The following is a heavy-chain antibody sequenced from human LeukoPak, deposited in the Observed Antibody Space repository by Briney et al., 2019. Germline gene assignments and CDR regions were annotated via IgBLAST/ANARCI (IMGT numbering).Heavy chain of an antibody. Sequence: SETLSLTCTVSGGSISTYYWSWIRQPPGKGLEWIGYVYYSGSTNYNPSLKCRVTISVDTSKNQFSLNLSSVTAADTAVYYCARTTHLWFDPWGQGTLVTVSS. CDR1: GGSISTYY. J-gene: IGHJ5*02. CDR2: VYYSGST. CDR3: ARTTHLWFDP. D-gene: IGHD1-1*01. V-gene: IGHV4-59*01.